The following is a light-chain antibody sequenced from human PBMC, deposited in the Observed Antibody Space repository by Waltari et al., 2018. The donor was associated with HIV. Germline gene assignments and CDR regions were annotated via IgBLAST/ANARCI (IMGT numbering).Light chain of an antibody. Sequence: QSALTQPASVSGSPGQSITISCTGTSSDIGGYNYVSWYQQHPGKAPKLMIYEVSYRPSGISNRFSGSKSGNTASLTISGLQADDEADYFCSSYTSSSTLYVFGTGTKVTVL. CDR3: SSYTSSSTLYV. J-gene: IGLJ1*01. CDR1: SSDIGGYNY. CDR2: EVS. V-gene: IGLV2-14*01.